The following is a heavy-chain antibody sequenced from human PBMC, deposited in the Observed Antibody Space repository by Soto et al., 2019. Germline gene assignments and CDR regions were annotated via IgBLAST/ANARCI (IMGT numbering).Heavy chain of an antibody. CDR1: GFTFSSYG. Sequence: VQLLESGGGLVQPGGSLRLSCAASGFTFSSYGMTWVRQAPGKGLEWVSFSSATGAGTYYADSVKGRFTISRDNSKNTLYLQMTGLSADDTAVYYCAKDRRAGGNYGFYSNFWGQGALVIVSS. D-gene: IGHD1-7*01. CDR3: AKDRRAGGNYGFYSNF. J-gene: IGHJ4*02. CDR2: SSATGAGT. V-gene: IGHV3-23*01.